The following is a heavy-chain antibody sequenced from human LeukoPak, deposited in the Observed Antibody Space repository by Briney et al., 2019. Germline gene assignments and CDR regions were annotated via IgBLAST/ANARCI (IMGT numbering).Heavy chain of an antibody. Sequence: GGSLRLSCAASGFTFSSYAMSWVRQAPGKGLEWVSAISGSGGSTYYADSVKGRFTISRGNSKNTLYLQMNSLRAEDTAVYYCAKDQTVGAQRGGFDYWGQGTLVTVSS. CDR3: AKDQTVGAQRGGFDY. CDR2: ISGSGGST. V-gene: IGHV3-23*01. CDR1: GFTFSSYA. D-gene: IGHD1-26*01. J-gene: IGHJ4*02.